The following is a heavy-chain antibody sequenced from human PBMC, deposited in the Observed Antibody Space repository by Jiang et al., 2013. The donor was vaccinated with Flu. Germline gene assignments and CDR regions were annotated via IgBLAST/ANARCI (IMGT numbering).Heavy chain of an antibody. CDR3: ARAPGDSSGYIYFDY. CDR2: TYYRSKWYN. J-gene: IGHJ4*02. CDR1: AA. D-gene: IGHD3-22*01. Sequence: AAWNWIRQSPSRGLEWLGRTYYRSKWYNDYAVSVKSRITINPDTSKNQFSLQLNSVTPEDTAVYYCARAPGDSSGYIYFDYWGQGTLVTVSS. V-gene: IGHV6-1*01.